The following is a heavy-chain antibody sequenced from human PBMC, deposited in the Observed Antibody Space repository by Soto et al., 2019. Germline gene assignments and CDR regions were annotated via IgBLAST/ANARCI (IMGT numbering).Heavy chain of an antibody. D-gene: IGHD2-21*02. CDR2: IQSKIDGGTA. CDR3: TTDSRGDGA. V-gene: IGHV3-15*01. Sequence: EVQLVESGGGLVKPGGSLRLSCAASGFIFSTAWMSWVRQAPGKGLEWVGRIQSKIDGGTADNAAPVKGRFTISRDDSKNTLYLQMNSLKTEETAVYYCTTDSRGDGAWGQGTLVTVSS. CDR1: GFIFSTAW. J-gene: IGHJ4*02.